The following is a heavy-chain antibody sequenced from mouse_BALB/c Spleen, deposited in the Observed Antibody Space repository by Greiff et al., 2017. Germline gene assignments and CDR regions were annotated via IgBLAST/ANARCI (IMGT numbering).Heavy chain of an antibody. D-gene: IGHD2-1*01. CDR2: IYPGGGYT. CDR1: GYTFTNYW. Sequence: QVQLQQSGAELVRPGTSVKISCKASGYTFTNYWLGWVKQRPGHGLEWIGDIYPGGGYTNYNEKFKGKATLTADTSSSAAYMQRSSLTSEDSAVYFCARYRKDGNYTSYFDVWGAGTTVTVSS. J-gene: IGHJ1*01. V-gene: IGHV1-63*02. CDR3: ARYRKDGNYTSYFDV.